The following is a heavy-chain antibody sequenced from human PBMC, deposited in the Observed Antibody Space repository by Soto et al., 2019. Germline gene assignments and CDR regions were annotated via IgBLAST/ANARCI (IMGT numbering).Heavy chain of an antibody. V-gene: IGHV3-23*01. Sequence: GGSLRLSCAASGFTFSSYAMSWVRQAPGKGLEWVSDINGSGGSKYYADSVKGRFTISRDNSKNTLYLQMNSLIAEDTDVYYCDNDTEAYSSGWYFDYWGQGTLVTVSS. CDR2: INGSGGSK. CDR1: GFTFSSYA. J-gene: IGHJ4*02. CDR3: DNDTEAYSSGWYFDY. D-gene: IGHD6-19*01.